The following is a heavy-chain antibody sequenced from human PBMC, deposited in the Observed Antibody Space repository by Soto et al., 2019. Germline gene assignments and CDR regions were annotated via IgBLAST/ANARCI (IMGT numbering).Heavy chain of an antibody. CDR2: IDTSGKT. J-gene: IGHJ3*02. CDR1: RGSLTANS. Sequence: SETLSLTCTVSRGSLTANSWNWIRQPVGKGLEWIGRIDTSGKTNYIPSLKSRLTMSIDRFKNQFSLNLKFVTAADTAVYFCARHASGAAHIWGPATL. CDR3: ARHASGAAHI. V-gene: IGHV4-4*07. D-gene: IGHD7-27*01.